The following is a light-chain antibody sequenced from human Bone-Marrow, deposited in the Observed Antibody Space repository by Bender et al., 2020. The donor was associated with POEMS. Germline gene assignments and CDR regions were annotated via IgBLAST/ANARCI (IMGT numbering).Light chain of an antibody. Sequence: QSALTQPASVSGSPGQSITISCTGTSSDVGGYDYVSWYQQHPDKVPKLMIYEVNYRPLGISNRFSGSKSGNTASLTISGLQAEDEADYYCSSCTSSSTLVFGGGTRLTVL. J-gene: IGLJ2*01. CDR1: SSDVGGYDY. CDR2: EVN. V-gene: IGLV2-14*01. CDR3: SSCTSSSTLV.